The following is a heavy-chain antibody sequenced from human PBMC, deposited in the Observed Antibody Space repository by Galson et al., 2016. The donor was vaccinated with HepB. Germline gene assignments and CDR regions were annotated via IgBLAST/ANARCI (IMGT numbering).Heavy chain of an antibody. CDR3: ARSRGWPGGVGATRPLDY. D-gene: IGHD1-26*01. J-gene: IGHJ4*02. Sequence: SVKVSCKASGYTFTNYAMHWVRQAPGQRLEWMGWINAGNGNTKYSQKFQDRVTITRDTSASTAYMELSSLRSEDTAVYYCARSRGWPGGVGATRPLDYWGQGTLVTVSS. CDR1: GYTFTNYA. CDR2: INAGNGNT. V-gene: IGHV1-3*01.